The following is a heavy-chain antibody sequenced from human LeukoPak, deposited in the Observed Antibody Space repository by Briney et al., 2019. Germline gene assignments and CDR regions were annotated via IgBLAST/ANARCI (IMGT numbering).Heavy chain of an antibody. CDR1: GFTLSDHW. D-gene: IGHD4-17*01. V-gene: IGHV3-74*03. J-gene: IGHJ6*02. CDR2: IESDASRT. Sequence: GGSLRLSCVASGFTLSDHWMYWVRQGPGRGLAHVSRIESDASRTTYADSVKGRFIISRDDAKNTMYLQMNSLRGEDTAVYYCVKGGHKLDIQTTHYYYGLDVWGQGTTVAVSS. CDR3: VKGGHKLDIQTTHYYYGLDV.